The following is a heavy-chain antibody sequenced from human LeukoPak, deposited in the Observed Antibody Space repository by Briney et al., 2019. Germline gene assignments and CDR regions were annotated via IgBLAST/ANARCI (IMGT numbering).Heavy chain of an antibody. D-gene: IGHD6-19*01. CDR3: ARPRSGWWDFDY. CDR2: IWYDGSNK. V-gene: IGHV3-33*08. Sequence: PGGSLRLSCAAYGFTFSDYGVHWVRRPPGIGLEWVAVIWYDGSNKYYADSVKGRFTIYRDNSKNTLYLQMNSLSAEDTAVYYCARPRSGWWDFDYWGQGTLVTVSS. J-gene: IGHJ4*02. CDR1: GFTFSDYG.